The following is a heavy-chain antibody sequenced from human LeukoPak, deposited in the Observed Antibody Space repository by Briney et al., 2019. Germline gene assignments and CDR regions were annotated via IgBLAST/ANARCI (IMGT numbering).Heavy chain of an antibody. CDR3: ARDRPITYYYDSSGYYPSDY. Sequence: GASVKVSCKASGYTFTSYGISWVRQAPGQGLEWMGWISAYNGNTNYAQKLQGRVTMTTDTSTSTAYMELRSLRSDDTAVYYCARDRPITYYYDSSGYYPSDYWGQGTLVTVSS. V-gene: IGHV1-18*01. CDR1: GYTFTSYG. D-gene: IGHD3-22*01. CDR2: ISAYNGNT. J-gene: IGHJ4*02.